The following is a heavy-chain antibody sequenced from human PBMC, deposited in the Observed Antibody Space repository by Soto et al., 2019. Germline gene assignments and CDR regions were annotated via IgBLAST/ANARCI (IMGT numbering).Heavy chain of an antibody. CDR2: ISSSSSYI. J-gene: IGHJ6*02. CDR3: ARDPMVYYYYYVMDV. D-gene: IGHD2-8*01. V-gene: IGHV3-21*01. CDR1: GFTFSSYS. Sequence: GGSLRLSCAASGFTFSSYSMNWVRQAPGKGLEWVSSISSSSSYIYYADSVKGRFTISRDNAKNSLYLQMNSLRAEDTAVYYCARDPMVYYYYYVMDVWGQGTTVTVSS.